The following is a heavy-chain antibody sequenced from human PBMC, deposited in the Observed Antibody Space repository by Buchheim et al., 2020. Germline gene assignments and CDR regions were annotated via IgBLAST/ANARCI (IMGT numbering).Heavy chain of an antibody. CDR1: GFTFSSYA. CDR3: ARSLIAAQIAY. V-gene: IGHV3-30*04. Sequence: QVQLVESGGGVVQPGRSLRLSCAASGFTFSSYAMHWVCQAQGKGLERVAVISYDGSNKYYADSVMGRFTIFRENSKNTQYLKMNSLRAEDTAVYYCARSLIAAQIAYWGQGTL. J-gene: IGHJ4*02. CDR2: ISYDGSNK. D-gene: IGHD6-6*01.